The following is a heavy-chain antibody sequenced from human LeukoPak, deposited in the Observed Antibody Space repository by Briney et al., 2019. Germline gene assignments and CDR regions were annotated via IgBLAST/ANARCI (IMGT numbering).Heavy chain of an antibody. CDR3: TTDTWYSAGH. D-gene: IGHD2-15*01. CDR1: GFTFSSYG. Sequence: GGSLRLSGAASGFTFSSYGMHWVRQAPGKGLEWVAIIKKDGSEKYYVDSMKGRFTISRDNAKNSLFLQMNSLRAEDTAIYYCTTDTWYSAGHWGQGTLVTVSS. J-gene: IGHJ4*02. CDR2: IKKDGSEK. V-gene: IGHV3-7*03.